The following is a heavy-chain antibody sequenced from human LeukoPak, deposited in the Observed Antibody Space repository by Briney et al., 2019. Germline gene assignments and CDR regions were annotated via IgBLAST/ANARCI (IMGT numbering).Heavy chain of an antibody. J-gene: IGHJ4*02. CDR1: GYTFTSYD. CDR2: VNPNSGNT. Sequence: GASVKVSCKASGYTFTSYDINWVRPATGQGLEWMGWVNPNSGNTGYAQKFQGRVTMTRDTSISTAYMELSSLTSEDTAVYYCARRSEDYDSSEYPYWGQGTLVTVSS. V-gene: IGHV1-8*01. D-gene: IGHD3-22*01. CDR3: ARRSEDYDSSEYPY.